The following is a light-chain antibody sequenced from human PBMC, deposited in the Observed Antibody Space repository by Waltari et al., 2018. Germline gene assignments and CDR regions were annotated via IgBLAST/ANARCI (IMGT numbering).Light chain of an antibody. CDR3: HHYYIPPLT. CDR1: QSLFYSSNNKNY. CDR2: GAS. J-gene: IGKJ5*01. Sequence: DIVMTQSPDSLAVSLGERATINCKSSQSLFYSSNNKNYLAWYQHKPGQPPKLLIYGASTRESGVPDRFSGSWSGTDFTLTISSLQAEDVAVYYCHHYYIPPLTFGQGTRLEI. V-gene: IGKV4-1*01.